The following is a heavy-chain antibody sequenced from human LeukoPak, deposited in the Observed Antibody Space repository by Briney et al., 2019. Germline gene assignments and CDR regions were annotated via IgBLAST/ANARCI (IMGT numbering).Heavy chain of an antibody. CDR3: ARGDPHGWELYLDY. Sequence: PGGSLRLSCAASGFNFGAYAMHWVRQSPGKGLDWVALISYDGSNQWYADSVKGRFTVSRDSSKNTLYLQMNSLRVEDTAVYYCARGDPHGWELYLDYWGQGTLVTVSS. J-gene: IGHJ4*02. V-gene: IGHV3-30*04. CDR1: GFNFGAYA. CDR2: ISYDGSNQ. D-gene: IGHD4-23*01.